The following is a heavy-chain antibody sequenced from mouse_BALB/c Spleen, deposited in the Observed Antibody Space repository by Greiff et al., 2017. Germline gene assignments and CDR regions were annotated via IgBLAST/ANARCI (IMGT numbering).Heavy chain of an antibody. CDR2: IWAGGST. CDR3: ARVWDSRYCYAMDY. J-gene: IGHJ4*01. CDR1: GFSLTSYG. Sequence: VQGVESGPGLVAPSQSLSITCTVSGFSLTSYGVSWVRQPPGKGLEWLGLIWAGGSTNYHSALMSRLSISKDNSKSQVFLKMNSLQTDDTAMYYCARVWDSRYCYAMDYWGQGTSVTVSS. V-gene: IGHV2-9*02. D-gene: IGHD1-1*01.